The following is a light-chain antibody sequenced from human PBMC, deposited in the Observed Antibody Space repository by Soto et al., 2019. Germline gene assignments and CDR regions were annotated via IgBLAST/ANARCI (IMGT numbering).Light chain of an antibody. CDR2: GAS. CDR3: QQYGSSPIP. J-gene: IGKJ5*01. CDR1: QSVRSNY. V-gene: IGKV3-20*01. Sequence: ENVLTQSPGTLSLSPGERATLSCRASQSVRSNYVAWYQQKPGQAPRLLISGASSRATGIPDRFSGSGSGTDFTLTISRLEPEEFALYYCQQYGSSPIPFGQGTRLDIK.